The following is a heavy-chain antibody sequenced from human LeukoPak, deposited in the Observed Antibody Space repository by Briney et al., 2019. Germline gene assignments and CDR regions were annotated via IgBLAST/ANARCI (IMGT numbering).Heavy chain of an antibody. J-gene: IGHJ4*02. CDR1: GFTFSSYA. Sequence: GRSLRLSCAASGFTFSSYAMHWVRQAPGKGLEWVAVISYDGSNKYYADSVKGRFTISRDNSKNTLYLQMNSLRAEDTAVYYCARGLLAYCGGDCYSHFGYWGQGTLVTVSS. CDR3: ARGLLAYCGGDCYSHFGY. V-gene: IGHV3-30-3*01. CDR2: ISYDGSNK. D-gene: IGHD2-21*02.